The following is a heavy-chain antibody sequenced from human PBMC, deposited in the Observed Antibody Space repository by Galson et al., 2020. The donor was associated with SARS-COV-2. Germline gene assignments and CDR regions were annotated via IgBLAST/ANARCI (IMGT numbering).Heavy chain of an antibody. CDR1: GFTFSSYD. D-gene: IGHD2-2*01. V-gene: IGHV3-13*01. Sequence: GGSLRLSCAASGFTFSSYDMHWVRQATGKGLEWVSAIGTAGDTYYPGSVKGRFTISRENAKNSLYLQMNSLRAGDTAVYYCARGAYCSSTSCYLRGPYYYYYMDVWGKGTTVTVSS. CDR3: ARGAYCSSTSCYLRGPYYYYYMDV. CDR2: IGTAGDT. J-gene: IGHJ6*03.